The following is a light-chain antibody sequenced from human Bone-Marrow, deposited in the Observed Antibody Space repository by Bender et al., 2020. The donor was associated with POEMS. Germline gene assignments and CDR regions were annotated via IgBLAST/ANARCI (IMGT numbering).Light chain of an antibody. Sequence: QSALTQPASVSGSPGQSITISCTGTNNDVGNFNLVSWYQQHPGKAPKLMIFEGNKRPSRISTRLSGSKSGNTASLTISGLQAEDEADYYCCSYTTTYTWIFGGGTKVTVL. J-gene: IGLJ2*01. CDR2: EGN. CDR3: CSYTTTYTWI. CDR1: NNDVGNFNL. V-gene: IGLV2-23*01.